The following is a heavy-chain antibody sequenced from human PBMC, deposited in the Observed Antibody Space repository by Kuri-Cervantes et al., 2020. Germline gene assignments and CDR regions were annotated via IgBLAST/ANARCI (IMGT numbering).Heavy chain of an antibody. D-gene: IGHD4-23*01. V-gene: IGHV1-69*05. CDR2: IIPIFGTA. Sequence: SVKVSCKASGDTFSSYAISWVRQAPGQGLEWMGGIIPIFGTANYAQKFQGRVTITTDESTSTAYMELSSLRSEDTAVYYCARVGGNSDAFDIWGQGTMVTVSS. CDR3: ARVGGNSDAFDI. CDR1: GDTFSSYA. J-gene: IGHJ3*02.